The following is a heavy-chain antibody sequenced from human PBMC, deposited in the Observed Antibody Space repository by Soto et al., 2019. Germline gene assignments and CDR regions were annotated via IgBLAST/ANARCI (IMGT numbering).Heavy chain of an antibody. CDR2: ISAYNGNT. J-gene: IGHJ4*02. D-gene: IGHD3-9*01. CDR1: GYTFTSYG. CDR3: ARDRSNYDILTGPPNRNDY. Sequence: ASVKVSCKASGYTFTSYGISWVRQAPGQGLEWMGWISAYNGNTNYAQKLQGRVTMTTDTSTSTAYMELRSLRSDDTAVYYCARDRSNYDILTGPPNRNDYWGQGTLVTVSS. V-gene: IGHV1-18*01.